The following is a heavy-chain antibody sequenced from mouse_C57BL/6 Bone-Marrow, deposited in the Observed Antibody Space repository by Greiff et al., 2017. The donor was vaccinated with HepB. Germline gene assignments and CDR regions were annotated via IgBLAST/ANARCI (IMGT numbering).Heavy chain of an antibody. CDR1: GYTFTSYW. V-gene: IGHV1-64*01. D-gene: IGHD1-1*01. J-gene: IGHJ4*01. CDR3: ARRTITTVVATKAMDY. CDR2: IHPNSGST. Sequence: QVQLQQPGAELVKPGASVKLSCKASGYTFTSYWMHWVKQRPGQGLEWIGMIHPNSGSTNYNEKFKSKATMTVDKSSSTAYMQLSSLTSEDSAVYYWARRTITTVVATKAMDYWGQGTSVTVSS.